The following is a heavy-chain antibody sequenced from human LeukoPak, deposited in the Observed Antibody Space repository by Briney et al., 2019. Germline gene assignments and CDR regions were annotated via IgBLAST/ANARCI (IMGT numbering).Heavy chain of an antibody. CDR2: IWYDGSNK. CDR3: ARGNYYDSTPFDY. V-gene: IGHV3-33*01. Sequence: GGSLRLSCAASGFTFSSYGMHWVRQAPGKGLEWVAVIWYDGSNKYYADSVKGRFTISRDNSKNTLYLQMNSLRAEDTAVYYCARGNYYDSTPFDYWGQGTLVTVSS. CDR1: GFTFSSYG. D-gene: IGHD3-22*01. J-gene: IGHJ4*02.